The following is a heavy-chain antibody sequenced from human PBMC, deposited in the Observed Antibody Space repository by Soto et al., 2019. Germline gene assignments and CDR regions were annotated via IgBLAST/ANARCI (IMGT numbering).Heavy chain of an antibody. D-gene: IGHD1-1*01. Sequence: SSETLSLTCSVSGGSISTVGHYWTWIRQPPGKGLEWIGSIYHTGSTYYSKSLRSRLTMSVDTSKSQFSLRLSSVTAADTAVYYCARATGTLRSRNCDYWGQGSLVTVSS. CDR1: GGSISTVGHY. CDR2: IYHTGST. CDR3: ARATGTLRSRNCDY. J-gene: IGHJ4*02. V-gene: IGHV4-31*03.